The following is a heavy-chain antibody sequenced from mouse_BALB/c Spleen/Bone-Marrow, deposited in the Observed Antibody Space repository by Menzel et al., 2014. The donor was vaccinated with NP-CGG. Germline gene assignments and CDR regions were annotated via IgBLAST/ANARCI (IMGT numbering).Heavy chain of an antibody. Sequence: EVQLQESGPGLVKPSQTVSLTCTVTGISITTGNYRWSWIRQFPGNKLVWIGFISYSGTINYNQSLTSRTTITRDTSKNQFVLEMNSMAAEDTSTYDGARYDVYYFDYWGQGTTLTVSS. CDR3: ARYDVYYFDY. D-gene: IGHD2-3*01. CDR1: GISITTGNYR. V-gene: IGHV3-5*02. J-gene: IGHJ2*01. CDR2: ISYSGTI.